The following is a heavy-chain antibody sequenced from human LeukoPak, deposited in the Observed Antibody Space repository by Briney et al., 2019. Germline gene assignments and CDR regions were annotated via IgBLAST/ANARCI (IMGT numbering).Heavy chain of an antibody. CDR1: GFTFSSYW. V-gene: IGHV3-7*01. CDR2: IKQDGGEK. Sequence: GGSLRLSCAASGFTFSSYWMSWVPQAPGKGREGLANIKQDGGEKYYVDSVKGRFTISRDNAKNSLYLQMNSLRAEDTAVYYCARETRRLAYCGGDCYSVWFDPWGQGTLVTVSS. J-gene: IGHJ5*02. CDR3: ARETRRLAYCGGDCYSVWFDP. D-gene: IGHD2-21*02.